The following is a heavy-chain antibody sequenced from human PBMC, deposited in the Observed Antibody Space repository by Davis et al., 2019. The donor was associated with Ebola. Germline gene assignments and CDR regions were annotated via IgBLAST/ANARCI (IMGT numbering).Heavy chain of an antibody. CDR3: ARGKSGIVGATPRYYYYMDV. Sequence: PGGSLRLSCAVYGGSFSGYYWSWIRQPPGKGLEWIGEINHSGSTNYNPSLKSRVTISVDTSKNQFSLKLSSVTAADTAVYYCARGKSGIVGATPRYYYYMDVWGKGTTVTVSS. V-gene: IGHV4-34*01. CDR2: INHSGST. D-gene: IGHD1-26*01. J-gene: IGHJ6*03. CDR1: GGSFSGYY.